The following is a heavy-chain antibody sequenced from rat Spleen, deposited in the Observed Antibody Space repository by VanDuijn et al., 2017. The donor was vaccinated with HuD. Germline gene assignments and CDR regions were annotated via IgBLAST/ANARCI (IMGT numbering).Heavy chain of an antibody. V-gene: IGHV5-25*01. CDR1: GFTFDNFA. Sequence: EVQLVESGGGLVQPGRSLKLSCAASGFTFDNFAMAWVRQAPKKGLDWVATISSGGVNTYYSDSVKGRFTISRDNAKGTLSLQMNSLGPEDTATYYCARHSSTYYVMDAWGQGASVTVSS. J-gene: IGHJ4*01. CDR2: ISSGGVNT. CDR3: ARHSSTYYVMDA. D-gene: IGHD1-2*01.